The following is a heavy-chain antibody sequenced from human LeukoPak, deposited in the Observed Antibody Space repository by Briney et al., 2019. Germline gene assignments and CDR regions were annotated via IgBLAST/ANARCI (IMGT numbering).Heavy chain of an antibody. V-gene: IGHV3-23*01. CDR1: GFTFSSYA. Sequence: TGGSLRLSCAASGFTFSSYAMSWVRQAPGKGLECVSDISGSGGSTYYADSVKGRFTISRDSSKNTLYMQMNTLRAEDTAVYYCARRAPGAASDYWGQGTLVTVSS. D-gene: IGHD6-19*01. CDR2: ISGSGGST. CDR3: ARRAPGAASDY. J-gene: IGHJ4*02.